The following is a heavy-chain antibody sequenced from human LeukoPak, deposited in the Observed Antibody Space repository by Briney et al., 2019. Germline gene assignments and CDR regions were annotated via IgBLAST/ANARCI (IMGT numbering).Heavy chain of an antibody. J-gene: IGHJ4*02. CDR2: IWYDGSNK. CDR1: GFTFSSHG. Sequence: GGSLRLSCAASGFTFSSHGMHWVRQAPGKGLEWVAVIWYDGSNKYYADSVKGRFTISRDNSKDTLYLQMNSLRAEDTAVYYCARNDKGNSYGYSIDYWGQGTLVTVSS. V-gene: IGHV3-33*01. D-gene: IGHD5-18*01. CDR3: ARNDKGNSYGYSIDY.